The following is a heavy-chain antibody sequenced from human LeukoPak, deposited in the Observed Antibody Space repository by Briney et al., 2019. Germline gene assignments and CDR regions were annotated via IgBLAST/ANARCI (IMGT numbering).Heavy chain of an antibody. V-gene: IGHV4-39*02. CDR1: GCSIRSGSHY. CDR3: AKRDDSGGNLVDL. J-gene: IGHJ4*02. Sequence: PSETLSLTCTVSGCSIRSGSHYWAWIRQPPGKGLEWIGSIYYSGSTYYNPSLTNRVTISIDTSKNHFSLKLSSLSAADTSVYYCAKRDDSGGNLVDLWGQGTLVAVS. D-gene: IGHD3-22*01. CDR2: IYYSGST.